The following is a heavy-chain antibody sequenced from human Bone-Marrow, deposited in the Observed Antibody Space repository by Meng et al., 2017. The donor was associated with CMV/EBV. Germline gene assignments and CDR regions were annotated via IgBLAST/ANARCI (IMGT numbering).Heavy chain of an antibody. CDR2: ISWNSGSI. CDR1: GFTFDDYA. Sequence: SLKISCAASGFTFDDYAMHWVRQAPGKGLEWVSGISWNSGSIGYADSVKGRFTISRDNAKNSLYLQMNSLRAEDMALYYCARDGEYYDFWSGLPDYWGQGTLVTVSS. V-gene: IGHV3-9*03. CDR3: ARDGEYYDFWSGLPDY. J-gene: IGHJ4*02. D-gene: IGHD3-3*01.